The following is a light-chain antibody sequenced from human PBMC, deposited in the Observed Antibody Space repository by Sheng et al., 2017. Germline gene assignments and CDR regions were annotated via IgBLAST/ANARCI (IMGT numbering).Light chain of an antibody. J-gene: IGLJ3*02. CDR3: SSYTSSSTLIV. Sequence: QSALTQPASVSGSPGQSITISCTGTSSDVGGYNYVSWYQQHPGTAPKLMIYDVSNRPSGVSNRFSGSKSGNTASLTISGLQAEDEADYYCSSYTSSSTLIVFGGGTKLTV. CDR2: DVS. V-gene: IGLV2-14*01. CDR1: SSDVGGYNY.